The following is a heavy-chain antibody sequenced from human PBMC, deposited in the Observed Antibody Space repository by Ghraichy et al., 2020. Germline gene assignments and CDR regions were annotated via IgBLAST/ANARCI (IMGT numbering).Heavy chain of an antibody. CDR3: ARMVTVFGVINSRWFDP. V-gene: IGHV4-59*01. CDR1: GGSINNDY. Sequence: SQTLSLTCTVSGGSINNDYWSWIRQPPGKGLDYIAYMSNSGSINYNPSLRSRVTISIDTSKNQFSLRLSSVTAADTAVYYCARMVTVFGVINSRWFDPWGQGTLVTVSS. J-gene: IGHJ5*02. D-gene: IGHD3-3*01. CDR2: MSNSGSI.